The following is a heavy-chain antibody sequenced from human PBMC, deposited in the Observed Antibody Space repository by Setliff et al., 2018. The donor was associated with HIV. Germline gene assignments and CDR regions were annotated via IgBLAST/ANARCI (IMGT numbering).Heavy chain of an antibody. CDR2: IKSKTDGGTT. D-gene: IGHD2-8*01. J-gene: IGHJ5*01. Sequence: AGGSLRLSCAASGFTFSSYGMNWVRQAPGKGLEWVGRIKSKTDGGTTDYAAPVKGRFTISRDNAKNSLYLQMNSLRAEDTAVYYWARPLLRTNTVYGILGNWFDSWGRGTLVTVSS. CDR3: ARPLLRTNTVYGILGNWFDS. V-gene: IGHV3-15*01. CDR1: GFTFSSYG.